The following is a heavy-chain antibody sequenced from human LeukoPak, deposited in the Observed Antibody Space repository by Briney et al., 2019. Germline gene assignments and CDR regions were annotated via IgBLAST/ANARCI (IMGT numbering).Heavy chain of an antibody. Sequence: GGSLRLSCAASGFTFSSYAMSWVRQAPGKGLEWVSVISGSGGSTYYADSVKGRFTISRDNSKNTLYLQMNSLRAEDTAVYYCARGSSSGWPDYLDYWGQGTLVTVSS. J-gene: IGHJ4*02. CDR3: ARGSSSGWPDYLDY. D-gene: IGHD6-19*01. V-gene: IGHV3-23*01. CDR1: GFTFSSYA. CDR2: ISGSGGST.